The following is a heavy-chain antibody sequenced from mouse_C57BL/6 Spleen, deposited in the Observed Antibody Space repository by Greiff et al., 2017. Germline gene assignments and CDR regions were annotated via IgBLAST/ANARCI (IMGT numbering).Heavy chain of an antibody. D-gene: IGHD2-4*01. CDR3: ARSYDYPFAY. Sequence: VQLQQSGPELVKPGASVKISCKASGYAFSSSWMNWVKQRPGKGLEWIGRMYPGDGDTNYNGKLKGKATLTADKSSSTAYMQLSSLASEDSAVYFCARSYDYPFAYWGQATLVTVSA. CDR1: GYAFSSSW. CDR2: MYPGDGDT. J-gene: IGHJ3*01. V-gene: IGHV1-82*01.